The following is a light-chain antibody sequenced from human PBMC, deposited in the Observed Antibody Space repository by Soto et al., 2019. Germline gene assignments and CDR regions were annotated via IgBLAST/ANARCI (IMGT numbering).Light chain of an antibody. J-gene: IGKJ1*01. CDR2: GAS. Sequence: EIVLTQSPGTLSLSPVERATLSCSASQSVRSTYLAWYQQKPGQAPRLLIYGASSRATGIPDRFSGSGSGTQFTLTISSLQSEDFAVYYCQQYNNWPPAWTFGQGTKVDIK. V-gene: IGKV3-20*01. CDR3: QQYNNWPPAWT. CDR1: QSVRSTY.